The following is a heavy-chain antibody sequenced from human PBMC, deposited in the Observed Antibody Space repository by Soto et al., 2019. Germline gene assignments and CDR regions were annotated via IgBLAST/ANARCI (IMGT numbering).Heavy chain of an antibody. Sequence: EVQLVESGGGVERPGGSLRLACVVSGFSLDEYGMSWVRQAPGKGPEWVSGMHRNGNSTGYADSVKGRFTISRDDAKNSLYLQMNSLRAEDTAFYYCARDHRWGYEYGDYGDSWGHGTLVTVSS. J-gene: IGHJ5*01. D-gene: IGHD4-17*01. CDR1: GFSLDEYG. V-gene: IGHV3-20*04. CDR2: MHRNGNST. CDR3: ARDHRWGYEYGDYGDS.